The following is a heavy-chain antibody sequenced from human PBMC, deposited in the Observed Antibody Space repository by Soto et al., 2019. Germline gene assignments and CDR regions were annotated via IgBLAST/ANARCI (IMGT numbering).Heavy chain of an antibody. Sequence: EVQLLGSGGGLVQSGGSRRLSCAASGFTFSTYAMSWVRQAPGKGLEWVSTISGTGGSTYYADSVKGRFTISRDNSKNTLYLQMNSLRAEDTSIYYCAKDLFLSMQPRGLFDPGGQGTLFTVSS. V-gene: IGHV3-23*01. D-gene: IGHD3-10*01. CDR1: GFTFSTYA. CDR3: AKDLFLSMQPRGLFDP. J-gene: IGHJ5*02. CDR2: ISGTGGST.